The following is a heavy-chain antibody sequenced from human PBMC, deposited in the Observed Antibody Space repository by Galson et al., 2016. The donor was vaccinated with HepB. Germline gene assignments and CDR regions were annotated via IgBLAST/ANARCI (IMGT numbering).Heavy chain of an antibody. CDR1: GFTFSSFA. CDR2: ISGSGGTT. V-gene: IGHV3-23*01. Sequence: SLRLSCAASGFTFSSFAINWVRQAPGKGLEWVSGISGSGGTTYRADSVKGRFTISRDNSKNTLYLQMNSLRAEDTAVYYCAREGAFTYYDILTGYSPPDAFDVWGQGTMVTVSS. J-gene: IGHJ3*01. CDR3: AREGAFTYYDILTGYSPPDAFDV. D-gene: IGHD3-9*01.